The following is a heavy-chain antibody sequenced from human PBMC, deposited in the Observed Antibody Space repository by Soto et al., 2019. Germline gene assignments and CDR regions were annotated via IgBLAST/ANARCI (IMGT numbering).Heavy chain of an antibody. J-gene: IGHJ4*02. Sequence: GGSLRLSCAASGFTFSSYVMSWVRQAPGKGLEWVSSISGSGGTPYYGDSVEGRFTISRDNSRDTLFLQMYRLRGDDTAVYFCAKGLYDNAGYYYSDWGQGTLVTVSS. CDR2: ISGSGGTP. V-gene: IGHV3-23*01. CDR3: AKGLYDNAGYYYSD. D-gene: IGHD3-22*01. CDR1: GFTFSSYV.